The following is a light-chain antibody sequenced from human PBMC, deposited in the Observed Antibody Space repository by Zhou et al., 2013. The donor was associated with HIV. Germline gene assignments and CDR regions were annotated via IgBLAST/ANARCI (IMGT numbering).Light chain of an antibody. CDR3: LQHTSYPLT. Sequence: DIQMTQSPSSLSASVGDRVTITCRASQSISSYLNWYQQKPGKAPKLLIYAASSLQSGVPSRFSGSGSGTEFTLTINSLQPEDFATYYCLQHTSYPLTFGGGTTVDIK. CDR1: QSISSY. CDR2: AAS. J-gene: IGKJ4*01. V-gene: IGKV1-17*01.